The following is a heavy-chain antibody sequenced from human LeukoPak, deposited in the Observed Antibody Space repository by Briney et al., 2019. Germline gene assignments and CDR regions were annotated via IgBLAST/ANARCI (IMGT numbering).Heavy chain of an antibody. CDR3: AKVRGSGAGINY. J-gene: IGHJ4*02. CDR2: ISYDGSNK. V-gene: IGHV3-30-3*01. D-gene: IGHD1-26*01. CDR1: GFTFSNYA. Sequence: GGSLTLSCAASGFTFSNYAMHWVRQAPGKGLEWVAVISYDGSNKYYADSVKGRFTISRDNSKNTLYLQMNGLRAEDTAVYYCAKVRGSGAGINYWGQGTLVTVSS.